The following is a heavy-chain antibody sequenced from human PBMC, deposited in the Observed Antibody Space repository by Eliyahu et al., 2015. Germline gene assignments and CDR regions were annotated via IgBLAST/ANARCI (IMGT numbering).Heavy chain of an antibody. CDR2: INHSGST. CDR3: ARGRRDTMVRGARGRNNWFDP. J-gene: IGHJ5*02. Sequence: QVQLQQWGAGLLKPSETLSLTCAVYGXSXXGYYWSWIRQPPGKGLEWIGEINHSGSTNYNPSLKSRVTISVDTSKNQFSLKLSSVTAADTAVYYCARGRRDTMVRGARGRNNWFDPWGQGTLVTVSS. D-gene: IGHD3-10*01. V-gene: IGHV4-34*01. CDR1: GXSXXGYY.